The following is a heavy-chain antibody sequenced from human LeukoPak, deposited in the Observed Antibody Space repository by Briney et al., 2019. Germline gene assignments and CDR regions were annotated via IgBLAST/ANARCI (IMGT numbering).Heavy chain of an antibody. Sequence: ASVKVSCKASGGTFSSYAISWVRQAPGQGLEWMGWMNPNSGNTGYAQKFQGRVTMTRNASISTAYMELSSLRSEDTAVYYCARLLGATAFDYWGQGTLVTVSS. CDR2: MNPNSGNT. CDR3: ARLLGATAFDY. D-gene: IGHD1-26*01. CDR1: GGTFSSYA. V-gene: IGHV1-8*02. J-gene: IGHJ4*02.